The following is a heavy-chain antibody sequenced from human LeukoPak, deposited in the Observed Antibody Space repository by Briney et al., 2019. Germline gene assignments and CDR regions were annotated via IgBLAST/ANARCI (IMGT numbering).Heavy chain of an antibody. V-gene: IGHV4-34*01. D-gene: IGHD3-10*01. J-gene: IGHJ4*02. CDR2: INHSGST. Sequence: SETLSLTCAVYGGSFSGYYWSWIRQPPGKGLEWIGEINHSGSTNYNPSRKSRVTISVDTSKIQFSLKLSSVTAADTAVYYCARLVRGVSDYWGQGTLVTVSS. CDR3: ARLVRGVSDY. CDR1: GGSFSGYY.